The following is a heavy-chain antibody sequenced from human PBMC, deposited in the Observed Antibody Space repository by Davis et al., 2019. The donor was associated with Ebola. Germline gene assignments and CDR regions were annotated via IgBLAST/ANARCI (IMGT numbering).Heavy chain of an antibody. CDR2: ISVYNGNT. D-gene: IGHD3-10*01. CDR3: AREGSLEVLD. V-gene: IGHV1-18*01. J-gene: IGHJ4*02. CDR1: GYTFTSYG. Sequence: ASVKVSCKASGYTFTSYGFSWVRQAPGQGLEWMGWISVYNGNTDLAQKFQGRVSMTTDTSTSTAYMELRSLRSDDTAVYYCAREGSLEVLDWGQGTLITVSS.